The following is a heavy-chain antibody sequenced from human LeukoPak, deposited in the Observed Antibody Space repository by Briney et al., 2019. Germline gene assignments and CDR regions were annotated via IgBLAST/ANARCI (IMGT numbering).Heavy chain of an antibody. CDR1: GFTFSPYW. J-gene: IGHJ4*02. CDR2: INSDGSTT. CDR3: VRVNRGYSYGHYDY. D-gene: IGHD5-18*01. V-gene: IGHV3-74*01. Sequence: PGGSLRLSCAASGFTFSPYWMHWVRQAPGKGLVWVSRINSDGSTTSYADSVRGRSTISRDNAKNTLYLQMNSLRAEDTAVYYCVRVNRGYSYGHYDYWGQGTLVTVSS.